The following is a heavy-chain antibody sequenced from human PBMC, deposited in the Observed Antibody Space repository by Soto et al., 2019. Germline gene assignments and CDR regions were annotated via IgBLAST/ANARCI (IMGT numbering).Heavy chain of an antibody. D-gene: IGHD3-16*01. CDR2: IYHSGST. Sequence: PSETLSLTCAVSGGSISSGGYSWSWIRQPPGKGLEWIGYIYHSGSTYYNPSLKSRVTISVDRSKNQFSLKLSSVTAADTAVYYCAREGLIGDGGFDSWGQGTLVTVSS. V-gene: IGHV4-30-2*01. CDR1: GGSISSGGYS. J-gene: IGHJ5*01. CDR3: AREGLIGDGGFDS.